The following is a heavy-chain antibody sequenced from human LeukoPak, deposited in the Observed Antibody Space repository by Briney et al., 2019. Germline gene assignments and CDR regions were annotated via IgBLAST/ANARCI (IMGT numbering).Heavy chain of an antibody. J-gene: IGHJ4*02. D-gene: IGHD3-16*02. CDR1: GGSFSGYY. Sequence: SETLSLTCAVYGGSFSGYYWSWIRQPPGKGLEWIGEINHSGSTNCNPSLKSRVTISVDTSKNQFSLKLSSVTAADTAVYYCARGASASGAYYDYVWGSYRYSLIYDYWGQGTLVTVSS. CDR3: ARGASASGAYYDYVWGSYRYSLIYDY. CDR2: INHSGST. V-gene: IGHV4-34*01.